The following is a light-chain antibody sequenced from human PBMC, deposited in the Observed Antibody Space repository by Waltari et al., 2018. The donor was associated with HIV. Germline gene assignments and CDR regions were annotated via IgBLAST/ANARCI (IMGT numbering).Light chain of an antibody. CDR3: TSYTSNNTLM. CDR2: EVT. J-gene: IGLJ3*02. V-gene: IGLV2-14*01. Sequence: QSALTQPASVSGSPGQSITISCTGTNSDVGGYNFVSWYQQHPGKAPKLMIYEVTNLPAGLSNRFSGSKSGNTASLTISGLQAEDEADYYCTSYTSNNTLMFGGGTKVTVL. CDR1: NSDVGGYNF.